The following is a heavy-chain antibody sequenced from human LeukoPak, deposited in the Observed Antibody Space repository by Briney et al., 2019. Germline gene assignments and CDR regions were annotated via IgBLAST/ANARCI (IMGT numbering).Heavy chain of an antibody. CDR3: ARLLPNTLPGLPYNYHDLDV. D-gene: IGHD2-15*01. J-gene: IGHJ6*03. V-gene: IGHV4-59*01. CDR2: IYYTGTT. Sequence: SESLSLTCTVSGDSMISYYWSWIRQLPGKGLEWIGYIYYTGTTNYNPSLRSRVIISVDTSRNQFSLRLNSVTAADTAVYYCARLLPNTLPGLPYNYHDLDVWGKGTTVAVSS. CDR1: GDSMISYY.